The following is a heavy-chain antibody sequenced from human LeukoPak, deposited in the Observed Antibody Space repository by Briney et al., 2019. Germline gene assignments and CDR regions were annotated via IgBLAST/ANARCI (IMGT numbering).Heavy chain of an antibody. V-gene: IGHV4-59*01. CDR1: GGSISSYY. D-gene: IGHD6-13*01. CDR3: ARGVYIAAAQYGY. Sequence: SETLSLTCTVSGGSISSYYWSWLRQPPAKGLEWIGYIYYSGTTNYTPSLKSRVTISVDTSKNQFSLKLSSVTAADTAVYYCARGVYIAAAQYGYWGQGTLVSVSS. CDR2: IYYSGTT. J-gene: IGHJ4*02.